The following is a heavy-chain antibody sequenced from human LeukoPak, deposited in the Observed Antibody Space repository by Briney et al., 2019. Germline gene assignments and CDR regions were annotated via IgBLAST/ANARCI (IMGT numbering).Heavy chain of an antibody. J-gene: IGHJ6*03. CDR3: ARGDYGDYWNYYYMDV. V-gene: IGHV3-48*01. D-gene: IGHD4-17*01. CDR1: GFTFSSYG. CDR2: ISSSSSTI. Sequence: GGSLRLSCAASGFTFSSYGMTWVRQAPGKGLEWVSYISSSSSTIYYADSVKGRFTISRGTAKNSLYLQMNSLRAEDTAVYSCARGDYGDYWNYYYMDVWGKGTTVTVSS.